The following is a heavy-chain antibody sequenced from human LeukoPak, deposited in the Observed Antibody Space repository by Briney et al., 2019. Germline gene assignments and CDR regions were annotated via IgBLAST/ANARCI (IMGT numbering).Heavy chain of an antibody. J-gene: IGHJ4*02. CDR2: ISGSGGRT. Sequence: RGSLRLSCAPSGFTFSSYAMSWVRQAPGKGLGWVSAISGSGGRTYYADSVEGRFTISRDNTKNTLYLQMNSLRAEDTAVYYCAKGGGYYYDSSPDYWGQGTLVTVSS. CDR1: GFTFSSYA. D-gene: IGHD3-22*01. CDR3: AKGGGYYYDSSPDY. V-gene: IGHV3-23*01.